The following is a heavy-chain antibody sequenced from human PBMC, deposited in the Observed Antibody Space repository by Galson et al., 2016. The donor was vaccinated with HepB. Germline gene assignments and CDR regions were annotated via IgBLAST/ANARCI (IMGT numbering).Heavy chain of an antibody. CDR2: IDPSDPYI. Sequence: QSGAEVTKPGESLTISCKGSGYIFANFWMTWVRQLPGKGLEWMGRIDPSDPYINYNPSFEGRVTMSTDNSISSVYLKWSSLKASDTATYYCARLYSLNRSGWDYNGMDVWGQGTSVIVSS. CDR1: GYIFANFW. V-gene: IGHV5-10-1*01. D-gene: IGHD6-19*01. CDR3: ARLYSLNRSGWDYNGMDV. J-gene: IGHJ6*02.